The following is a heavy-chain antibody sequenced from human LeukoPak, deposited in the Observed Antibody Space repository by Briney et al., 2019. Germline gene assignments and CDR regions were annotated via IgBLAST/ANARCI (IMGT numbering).Heavy chain of an antibody. D-gene: IGHD3-10*01. CDR2: IYTSGST. Sequence: SETLSLTCTVSGGSIRSYYWSWIRQPAGKGLEWIGRIYTSGSTNYNPSLKSRVTMSVDTSKNQFSLKLSSVTAADTAVYYCARNFRFSPPGAMDVWGKGTTVTVSS. CDR3: ARNFRFSPPGAMDV. V-gene: IGHV4-4*07. CDR1: GGSIRSYY. J-gene: IGHJ6*03.